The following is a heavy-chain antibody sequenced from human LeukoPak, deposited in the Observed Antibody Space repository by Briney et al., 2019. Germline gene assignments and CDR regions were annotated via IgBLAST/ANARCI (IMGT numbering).Heavy chain of an antibody. CDR2: ISSNGGTT. D-gene: IGHD3-22*01. Sequence: VQPGGSLRLSCAASGFTFSSDAMHWVRQAPGEGLEYVSAISSNGGTTHYGNSVKGRFTISRDNSKNTLYLQMGSLRAEDMAVYFCARSSGYGYYFDYWGQGTLVTVSS. J-gene: IGHJ4*02. CDR3: ARSSGYGYYFDY. CDR1: GFTFSSDA. V-gene: IGHV3-64*01.